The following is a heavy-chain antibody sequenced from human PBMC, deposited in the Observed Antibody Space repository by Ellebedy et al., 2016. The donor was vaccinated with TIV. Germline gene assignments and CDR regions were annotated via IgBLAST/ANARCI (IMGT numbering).Heavy chain of an antibody. J-gene: IGHJ6*02. CDR3: ARDGDYLYYYGMDV. CDR2: ISAYNGNT. CDR1: GYTFTSYG. Sequence: ASVKVSCXASGYTFTSYGISWVRQAPGQGLEWMGWISAYNGNTNYAQKLQGRVTMTTDTSTSTAYMELRSLRSDDTAVYYCARDGDYLYYYGMDVWGQGTTVTVSS. D-gene: IGHD4-17*01. V-gene: IGHV1-18*01.